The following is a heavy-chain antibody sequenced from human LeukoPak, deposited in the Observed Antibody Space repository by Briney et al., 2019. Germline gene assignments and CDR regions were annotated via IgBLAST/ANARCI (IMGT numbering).Heavy chain of an antibody. J-gene: IGHJ4*02. CDR3: AKDYARVTVAGYLDS. CDR2: IWYDGSNK. Sequence: PGGSLRLSCAEPGDSSSGTTLCTGCQAPGKGLEWVAVIWYDGSNKYYADSVKGRFTISRDNSKNTLYLQMNSLRAEDTAGYKGAKDYARVTVAGYLDSWGQGTLVTVSS. V-gene: IGHV3-33*06. D-gene: IGHD6-19*01. CDR1: GDSSSGTTL.